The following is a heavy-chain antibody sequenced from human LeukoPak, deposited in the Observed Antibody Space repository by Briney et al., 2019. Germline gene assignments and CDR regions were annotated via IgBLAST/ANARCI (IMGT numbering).Heavy chain of an antibody. V-gene: IGHV3-21*01. J-gene: IGHJ6*04. CDR1: GFTFSSYS. CDR2: ISSSSSYI. D-gene: IGHD2-2*01. Sequence: GGSLRLSCAASGFTFSSYSMNWVRQAPGKGLEWVSSISSSSSYIYYANSVKGRFTISRDNAKNSLYLQMNSLRAEDTAVYYCARVRYCSSTSCYVRGYYYYGMDVWGKGTTVTVSS. CDR3: ARVRYCSSTSCYVRGYYYYGMDV.